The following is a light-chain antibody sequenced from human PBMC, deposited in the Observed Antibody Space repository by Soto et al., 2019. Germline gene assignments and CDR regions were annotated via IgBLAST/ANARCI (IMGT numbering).Light chain of an antibody. Sequence: DIQMTQSPSSLSASVGDRVTITCRASHDIMTYLNWYQQKPGKAPKLLIYGISSLQSGVPSRFGGSGSGTDFTLTTSSLQPEDFATYYCQQSHSIPWTFGQGTKVQI. CDR2: GIS. V-gene: IGKV1-39*01. J-gene: IGKJ1*01. CDR1: HDIMTY. CDR3: QQSHSIPWT.